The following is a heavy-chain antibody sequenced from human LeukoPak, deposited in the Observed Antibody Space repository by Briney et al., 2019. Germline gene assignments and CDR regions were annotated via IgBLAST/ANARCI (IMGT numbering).Heavy chain of an antibody. CDR3: ARGDYDVFGVGDY. Sequence: SVKVSCKASGGTFSSYTISWVRQAPGQGLEWMGGIIPLFGTPDYAQKFQDRLTITADKSTSTAYMELSSLRSEDTAVYYCARGDYDVFGVGDYWGQGTLVTVSS. J-gene: IGHJ4*02. CDR2: IIPLFGTP. D-gene: IGHD5-12*01. CDR1: GGTFSSYT. V-gene: IGHV1-69*06.